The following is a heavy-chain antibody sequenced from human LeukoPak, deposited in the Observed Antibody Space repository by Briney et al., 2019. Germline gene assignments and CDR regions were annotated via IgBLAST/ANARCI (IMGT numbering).Heavy chain of an antibody. Sequence: SETLSLTCTVSGGXISSSSYYWGWIRQPPGMGLQWLGSIYYSGSTYYNPSLKSRVTISVDTSKNQFSLKLSSVTAADTAVYYCARHPEVAGTDFDYWGQGTLVTVSS. J-gene: IGHJ4*02. CDR3: ARHPEVAGTDFDY. CDR2: IYYSGST. D-gene: IGHD6-19*01. CDR1: GGXISSSSYY. V-gene: IGHV4-39*01.